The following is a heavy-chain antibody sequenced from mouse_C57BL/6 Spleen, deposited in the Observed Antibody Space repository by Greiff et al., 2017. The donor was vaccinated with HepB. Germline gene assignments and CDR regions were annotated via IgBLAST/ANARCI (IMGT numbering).Heavy chain of an antibody. CDR1: GYTFTSYW. D-gene: IGHD1-1*01. CDR3: ARGGSSSYYAMDY. CDR2: IDPSDSYT. V-gene: IGHV1-69*01. J-gene: IGHJ4*01. Sequence: VQLQQSGAELVMPGASVKLSCKASGYTFTSYWMHWVKQRPGQGLEWIGEIDPSDSYTNYNQKFKGKSTLTVDKSSSTAYMQLSSLTSEDSAVYYFARGGSSSYYAMDYWGQGTSVTDSS.